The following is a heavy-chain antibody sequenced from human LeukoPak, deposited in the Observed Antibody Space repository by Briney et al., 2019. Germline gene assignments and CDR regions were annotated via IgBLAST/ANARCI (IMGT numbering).Heavy chain of an antibody. CDR3: ARVVTGRTYYYDSSGYYFDY. V-gene: IGHV4-4*02. CDR2: IYHSGST. D-gene: IGHD3-22*01. Sequence: SGTLSLTCAVSGGSISSSNWWSWVRQPPGKGLEWIGEIYHSGSTNYNPSLKSRVTISVDKSKNQFSLKLSSVTAADTAVYYCARVVTGRTYYYDSSGYYFDYWGQGTLVTVSS. CDR1: GGSISSSNW. J-gene: IGHJ4*02.